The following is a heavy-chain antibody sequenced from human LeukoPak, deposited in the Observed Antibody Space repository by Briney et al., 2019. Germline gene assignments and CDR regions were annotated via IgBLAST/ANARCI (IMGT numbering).Heavy chain of an antibody. Sequence: GASVKVSCKASGYTFTGYYMHWVRQAPGQGLEWMGWINPNSGGTNYAQKFQGRVTMTRDTSISTAYMELSRLRSDGTAVYYCARGCPTYYYDSSGYYYENWFDPWGQGTLVTVSS. CDR1: GYTFTGYY. V-gene: IGHV1-2*02. D-gene: IGHD3-22*01. CDR3: ARGCPTYYYDSSGYYYENWFDP. J-gene: IGHJ5*02. CDR2: INPNSGGT.